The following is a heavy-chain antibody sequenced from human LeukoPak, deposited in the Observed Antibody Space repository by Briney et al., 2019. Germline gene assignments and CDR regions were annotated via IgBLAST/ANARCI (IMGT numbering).Heavy chain of an antibody. CDR1: GYTFKSYY. CDR2: INPSDDST. J-gene: IGHJ4*02. Sequence: ASVKVSCKASGYTFKSYYIRWVRQAPGQGLEWMGIINPSDDSTNYAQKFQGRVSMTRDMTTSTVYMELSSLRSEDPAVFYCARDLGDSSGFLDHFDCWGQGTLVTVSS. V-gene: IGHV1-46*02. D-gene: IGHD6-19*01. CDR3: ARDLGDSSGFLDHFDC.